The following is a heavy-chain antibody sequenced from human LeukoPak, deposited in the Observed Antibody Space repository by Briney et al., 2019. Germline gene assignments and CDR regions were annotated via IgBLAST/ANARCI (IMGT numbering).Heavy chain of an antibody. CDR3: ARGPRRAYYDSSGYYPHYYYYYMDV. CDR2: IYYSGST. J-gene: IGHJ6*03. D-gene: IGHD3-22*01. Sequence: SETLSLTCTVSGGSITSSSYYWGWIRQPPGKGLEWIGIIYYSGSTNYNPSLKSRVTISVDTSKNQFSLKLSSVTAADTAVYYCARGPRRAYYDSSGYYPHYYYYYMDVWGKGTTVTVSS. V-gene: IGHV4-39*07. CDR1: GGSITSSSYY.